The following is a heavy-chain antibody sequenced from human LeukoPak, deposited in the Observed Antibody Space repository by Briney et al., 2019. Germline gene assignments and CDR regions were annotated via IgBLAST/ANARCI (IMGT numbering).Heavy chain of an antibody. CDR3: ARELLTYYYDSSGYPDAFDI. CDR2: IYYSGST. CDR1: GGSFSGYY. D-gene: IGHD3-22*01. V-gene: IGHV4-59*01. J-gene: IGHJ3*02. Sequence: SETLSLTCAVYGGSFSGYYWSWIRQPPGKGLEWIGYIYYSGSTNYNPSLKSRVTISVDTSKNQFSLKLSSVTAADTAVYYCARELLTYYYDSSGYPDAFDIWGQGTMVTVSS.